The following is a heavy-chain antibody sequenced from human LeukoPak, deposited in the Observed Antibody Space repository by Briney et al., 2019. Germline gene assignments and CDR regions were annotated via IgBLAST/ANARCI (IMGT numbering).Heavy chain of an antibody. CDR2: IYTSGST. CDR3: ARGYYDSSGHFDY. J-gene: IGHJ4*02. V-gene: IGHV4-61*02. CDR1: GGSISSGSYY. Sequence: SETLSLTCTVSGGSISSGSYYWSWIRQPAGKGLEWIGRIYTSGSTNYNPSLKSRVTISVDTSENQFSLKLSSVTAADTAVYYCARGYYDSSGHFDYWGQGTLVTVSS. D-gene: IGHD3-22*01.